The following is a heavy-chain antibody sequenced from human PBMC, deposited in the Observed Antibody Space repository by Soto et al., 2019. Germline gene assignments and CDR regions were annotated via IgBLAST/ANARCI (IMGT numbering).Heavy chain of an antibody. CDR2: IIPIFGTA. CDR3: ARADKVRSHYPRHYDAFDI. V-gene: IGHV1-69*13. CDR1: GGTLSSYS. J-gene: IGHJ3*02. Sequence: SVNVSCKSSGGTLSSYSMSWVRQAPGQGLEWMGGIIPIFGTANYAQKFQGRVTITADESTSTAYMELSSLRSEDTAVYYCARADKVRSHYPRHYDAFDIWGQGTMVTVSS. D-gene: IGHD1-26*01.